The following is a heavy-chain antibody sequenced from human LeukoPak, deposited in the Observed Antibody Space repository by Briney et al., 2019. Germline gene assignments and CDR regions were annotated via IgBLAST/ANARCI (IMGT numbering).Heavy chain of an antibody. D-gene: IGHD3-9*01. V-gene: IGHV3-66*01. J-gene: IGHJ3*02. CDR3: AARYYDILTGYQEDAFDI. CDR2: IYSDGST. Sequence: PGGSLRLSCAVSGFTASSNYMSWVRQAPGKGLEWVSIIYSDGSTYYADSVKGRFTISRDNAKNSLYLQMNSLRAEDTAVYYCAARYYDILTGYQEDAFDIWGQGTMVTVSS. CDR1: GFTASSNY.